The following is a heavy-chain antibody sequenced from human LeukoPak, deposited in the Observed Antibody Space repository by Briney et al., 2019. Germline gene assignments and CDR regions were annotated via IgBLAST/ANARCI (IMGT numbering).Heavy chain of an antibody. CDR3: ARDYGDYLWYFDY. Sequence: GASVKVSCKASGYTFTSNHIHWVRQAPGQGLEWMGVINPSGDSTSYAQNFQGRVTVTRDTSTSTVYMELSSLRSEDTAVYYCARDYGDYLWYFDYWGQGTLVTVSS. D-gene: IGHD4-17*01. CDR2: INPSGDST. CDR1: GYTFTSNH. J-gene: IGHJ4*02. V-gene: IGHV1-46*01.